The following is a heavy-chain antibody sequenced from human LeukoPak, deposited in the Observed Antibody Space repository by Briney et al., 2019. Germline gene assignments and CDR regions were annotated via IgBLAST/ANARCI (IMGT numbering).Heavy chain of an antibody. V-gene: IGHV4-61*08. Sequence: SETLSLTCTVSGGSISSGDYYWSWIRQPPGKGLEWIGYIYYSGSTNYNPSLKSRVTISVDTSKNQFSLKLSSVTAADTAVYYCARAGYCSSTSCYDFDYWGQGTLVTVSS. CDR1: GGSISSGDYY. CDR2: IYYSGST. D-gene: IGHD2-2*01. CDR3: ARAGYCSSTSCYDFDY. J-gene: IGHJ4*02.